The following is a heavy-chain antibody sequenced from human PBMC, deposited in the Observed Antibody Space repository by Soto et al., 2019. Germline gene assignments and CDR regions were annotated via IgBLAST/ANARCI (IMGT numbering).Heavy chain of an antibody. D-gene: IGHD5-12*01. J-gene: IGHJ4*02. CDR1: GVSFSDYY. CDR2: INHSGTT. CDR3: ARGATSGYDR. V-gene: IGHV4-34*01. Sequence: PSETLSLTCAVYGVSFSDYYWNWFRQPPGKRLEWIGEINHSGTTNYSPSLKSRVTISLGTSKNQFSLRLSSVTAADTAVYYCARGATSGYDRWGLGNLVTSPQ.